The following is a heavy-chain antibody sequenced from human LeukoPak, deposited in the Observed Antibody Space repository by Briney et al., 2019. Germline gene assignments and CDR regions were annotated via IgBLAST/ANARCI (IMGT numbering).Heavy chain of an antibody. CDR2: INHSGST. CDR1: GGSFSGYF. CDR3: ARHLRSGAVDY. Sequence: SETLSLTCAVYGGSFSGYFWSWIRQPPGKGLVWIGEINHSGSTNYNPSLKSRVTISVDTSKNQFSLELSSVTAADTAVYYCARHLRSGAVDYWGQGTLVTVSS. J-gene: IGHJ4*02. V-gene: IGHV4-34*01. D-gene: IGHD4-17*01.